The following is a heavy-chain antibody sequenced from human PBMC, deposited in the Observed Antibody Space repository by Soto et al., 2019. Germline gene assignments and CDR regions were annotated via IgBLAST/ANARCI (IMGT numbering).Heavy chain of an antibody. CDR2: INPDSGNT. CDR3: ARVDGTY. V-gene: IGHV1-3*05. D-gene: IGHD1-26*01. Sequence: QVQLVQSGAEEKKPGASVKVSCKASGYTFTSYAVHWVRQAPGQGLEWMGSINPDSGNTKYSQKFRGSVTITRDTSASIAYMELGSLRSEDTAVYYCARVDGTYWGQGALVTVSS. J-gene: IGHJ4*02. CDR1: GYTFTSYA.